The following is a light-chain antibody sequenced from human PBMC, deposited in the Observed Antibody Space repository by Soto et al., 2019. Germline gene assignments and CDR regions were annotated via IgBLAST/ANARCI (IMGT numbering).Light chain of an antibody. Sequence: QSVLTQPPSVSAAPGQKVTISCSGSSSNIGNNHVSWYQQLPETAPKVLIRDSNIRLSGIPDRFSGSKSGTSATLGISGLQTGDEADYYCATWDSGLSGVVFGGGTKLTVL. CDR2: DSN. V-gene: IGLV1-51*01. J-gene: IGLJ2*01. CDR1: SSNIGNNH. CDR3: ATWDSGLSGVV.